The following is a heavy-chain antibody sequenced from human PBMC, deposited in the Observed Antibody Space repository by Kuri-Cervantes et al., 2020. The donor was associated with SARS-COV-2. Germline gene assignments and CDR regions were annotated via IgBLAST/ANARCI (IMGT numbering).Heavy chain of an antibody. CDR3: ARLITLSIAARPGEVDP. CDR2: IYYSGST. J-gene: IGHJ5*02. Sequence: GSLRLSCTVSGGSISSSSYYWGWIRQPPGKGLEWIRSIYYSGSTYYNPSLKSRVTISVDTSKNQFSLKLSSVTAADTAVYYCARLITLSIAARPGEVDPWGQGTLVTVSS. V-gene: IGHV4-39*01. D-gene: IGHD6-6*01. CDR1: GGSISSSSYY.